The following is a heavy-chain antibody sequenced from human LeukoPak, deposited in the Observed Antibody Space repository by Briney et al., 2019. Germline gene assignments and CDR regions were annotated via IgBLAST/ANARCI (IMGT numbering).Heavy chain of an antibody. CDR1: GFTFSNAW. CDR3: TTDVSPYCTNGKCYSGSNFDF. Sequence: PGGSLRLSCAASGFTFSNAWMSWVRQAPGKGLECVCRIKSKTAGATKAYAAPVKGRFSISRDDLQHTLYLQMNSMPTEDTAVYYCTTDVSPYCTNGKCYSGSNFDFWGQGTLVTVSS. V-gene: IGHV3-15*05. J-gene: IGHJ4*02. D-gene: IGHD2-8*01. CDR2: IKSKTAGATK.